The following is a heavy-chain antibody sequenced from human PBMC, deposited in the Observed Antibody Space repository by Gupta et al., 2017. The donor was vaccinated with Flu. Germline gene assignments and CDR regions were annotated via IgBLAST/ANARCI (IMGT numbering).Heavy chain of an antibody. CDR3: ARGRSCGGDCYYFDS. Sequence: GYSQEFQGRDTLTSDTSTSTVYMELSSLRSDDTAVYYCARGRSCGGDCYYFDSWGQGTLVTVAS. V-gene: IGHV1-46*01. D-gene: IGHD2-21*01. J-gene: IGHJ4*02.